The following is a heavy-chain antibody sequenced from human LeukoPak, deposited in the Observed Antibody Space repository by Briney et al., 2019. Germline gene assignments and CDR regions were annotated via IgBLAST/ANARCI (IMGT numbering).Heavy chain of an antibody. J-gene: IGHJ6*02. CDR3: ARDSVRRFLPTNYYYGMDV. D-gene: IGHD3-10*01. CDR2: INPNSGGT. CDR1: GYTFTGYY. V-gene: IGHV1-2*06. Sequence: ASVKVSCKASGYTFTGYYMHWVRQAPGQGLEWMGRINPNSGGTNYAQKFQGRVTMTRDTSISTAYMELSRLRSDDTAVYYCARDSVRRFLPTNYYYGMDVWGQGTTVTVSS.